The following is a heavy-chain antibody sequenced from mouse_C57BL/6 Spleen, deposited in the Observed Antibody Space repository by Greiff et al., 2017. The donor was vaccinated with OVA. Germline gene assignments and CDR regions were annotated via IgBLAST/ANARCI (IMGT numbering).Heavy chain of an antibody. J-gene: IGHJ1*03. CDR1: GFTFTNTY. Sequence: VQLQQSVAELVRPGASVKLSCTASGFTFTNTYMHWVKQRPEQGLEWIGRIDPANGNTKYAPKFQGKATLTADTSSNTAYLQLSSLTSEDTAIDCGARITAGVARYFDVWGKGTTVTVSS. CDR2: IDPANGNT. D-gene: IGHD1-1*01. CDR3: ARITAGVARYFDV. V-gene: IGHV14-3*01.